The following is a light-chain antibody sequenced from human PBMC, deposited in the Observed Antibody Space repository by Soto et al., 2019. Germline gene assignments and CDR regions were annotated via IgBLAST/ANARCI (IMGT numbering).Light chain of an antibody. CDR3: AAWDDSLSGPV. J-gene: IGLJ3*02. CDR2: TDH. V-gene: IGLV1-47*02. CDR1: SSNIGRNY. Sequence: QSVLTQPPSASGTPGQRVTISCSGRSSNIGRNYVYWYQQVPGTAPKLLIYTDHHRPSGAPDRFSGSKSGTSASLAISGLRSEDEADYYCAAWDDSLSGPVFGGGTKVTVL.